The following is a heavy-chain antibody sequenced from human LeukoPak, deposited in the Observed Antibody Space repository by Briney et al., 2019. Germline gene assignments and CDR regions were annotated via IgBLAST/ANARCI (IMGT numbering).Heavy chain of an antibody. Sequence: GGSLRLSCAASGFTFSSYGMHWVRQAPGKGLEWVAFIRYDGSNKYYADSVKGRFTISRDNAKNSLYLQMNSLRAEDTAVYYCAXISGWSPPGDTYYYYYYMDVWGKGTTVTVSS. D-gene: IGHD6-19*01. V-gene: IGHV3-30*02. CDR1: GFTFSSYG. CDR3: AXISGWSPPGDTYYYYYYMDV. CDR2: IRYDGSNK. J-gene: IGHJ6*03.